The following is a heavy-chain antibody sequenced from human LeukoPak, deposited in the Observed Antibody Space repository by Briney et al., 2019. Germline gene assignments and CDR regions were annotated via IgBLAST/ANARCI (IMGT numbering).Heavy chain of an antibody. D-gene: IGHD3-22*01. CDR1: GYTFTRYY. CDR2: INPNSGGT. V-gene: IGHV1-2*02. CDR3: ARDVYDSSGYLVPGVRVFLDY. Sequence: GASVKVSCKASGYTFTRYYMLWVRQAPGQGLEWMGWINPNSGGTNYAPMFQGRITITRDTSTIPAYMELSRLRSDDTAVCYCARDVYDSSGYLVPGVRVFLDYWGQGTLVTVSS. J-gene: IGHJ4*02.